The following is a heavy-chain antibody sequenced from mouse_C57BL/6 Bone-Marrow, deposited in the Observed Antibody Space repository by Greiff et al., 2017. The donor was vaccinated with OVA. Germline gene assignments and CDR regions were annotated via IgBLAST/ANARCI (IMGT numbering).Heavy chain of an antibody. CDR3: ARTAILQRVYCFDY. CDR1: GYTFTSYG. CDR2: IYPRSGNT. D-gene: IGHD1-1*01. J-gene: IGHJ2*01. Sequence: VKLVESGAELARPGASVKLSCKASGYTFTSYGISWVKQRTGQGLEWIGEIYPRSGNTYYNEKFKGKATLTADKSSSTAYLQLRSLRSEDAAVSFCARTAILQRVYCFDYWGQGTTLTVSS. V-gene: IGHV1-81*01.